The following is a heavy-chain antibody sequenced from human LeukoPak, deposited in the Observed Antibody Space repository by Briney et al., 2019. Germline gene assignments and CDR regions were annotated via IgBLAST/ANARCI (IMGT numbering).Heavy chain of an antibody. D-gene: IGHD4-17*01. CDR1: GFTFSSYS. J-gene: IGHJ5*02. Sequence: GGSLRLSCAASGFTFSSYSMNWVRQAPGKGLEWVSYISSSSSTIYHADSVKGRFTISRDNAKNSLYQQMNSLRAEDTAVYYCARDWGMTTVTTVWFDPWGQGTLVTVSS. CDR3: ARDWGMTTVTTVWFDP. V-gene: IGHV3-48*01. CDR2: ISSSSSTI.